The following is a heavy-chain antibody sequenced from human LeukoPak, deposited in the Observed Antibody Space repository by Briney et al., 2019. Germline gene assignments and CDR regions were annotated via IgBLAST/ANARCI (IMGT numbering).Heavy chain of an antibody. J-gene: IGHJ4*02. CDR1: GFTFSSYW. Sequence: GGSLILSCAASGFTFSSYWMHWVRQAPGKGLVWVSRINSDGSSTSYADSVKGRFTISRDNAKNTLYLQMNSLRAEDTAVYYCAPTTSSSVFDYWGQGTLVTVSS. CDR2: INSDGSST. D-gene: IGHD6-6*01. V-gene: IGHV3-74*01. CDR3: APTTSSSVFDY.